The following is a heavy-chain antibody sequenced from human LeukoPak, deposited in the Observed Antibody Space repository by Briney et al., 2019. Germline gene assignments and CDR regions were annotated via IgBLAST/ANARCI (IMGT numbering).Heavy chain of an antibody. CDR3: AKDAPIAAAGLTSFDY. CDR2: ISGSGGST. J-gene: IGHJ4*02. D-gene: IGHD6-13*01. Sequence: GGSLRLSCAASGFTFSSYAMSWVRQAPGKGLEWVSAISGSGGSTYYADSVKGRFTISRDNSKNTLYLQMNSLSAEDTAVYYCAKDAPIAAAGLTSFDYWGQGTLVTVSS. V-gene: IGHV3-23*01. CDR1: GFTFSSYA.